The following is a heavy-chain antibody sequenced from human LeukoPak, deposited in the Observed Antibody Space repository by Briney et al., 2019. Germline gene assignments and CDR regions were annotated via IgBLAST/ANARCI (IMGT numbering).Heavy chain of an antibody. CDR1: GYIFTSYD. Sequence: ALVKVSCKASGYIFTSYDINWVRQATGKGLEWMGWMNPNSGNTGSAQKFQGRVTITRNTSISTAYMEPSSLRSEDTAVYYCARGSIGHLWLNYYYYMDVWGKGTTVTVSS. V-gene: IGHV1-8*03. CDR3: ARGSIGHLWLNYYYYMDV. CDR2: MNPNSGNT. D-gene: IGHD5-18*01. J-gene: IGHJ6*03.